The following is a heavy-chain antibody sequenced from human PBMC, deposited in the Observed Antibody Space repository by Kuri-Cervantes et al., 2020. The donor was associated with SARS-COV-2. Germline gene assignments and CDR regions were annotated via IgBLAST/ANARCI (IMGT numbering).Heavy chain of an antibody. Sequence: LSLTCAASGFTFSSYEMNWVRQAPGKGLEWVSYINSSGSTIYYADSVKGRFTISRDNAKNSLYLQMNSLRAEDTAVYYCARDKSGGDLDYWGQGTLVTVSS. CDR3: ARDKSGGDLDY. CDR1: GFTFSSYE. D-gene: IGHD4-17*01. J-gene: IGHJ4*02. V-gene: IGHV3-48*03. CDR2: INSSGSTI.